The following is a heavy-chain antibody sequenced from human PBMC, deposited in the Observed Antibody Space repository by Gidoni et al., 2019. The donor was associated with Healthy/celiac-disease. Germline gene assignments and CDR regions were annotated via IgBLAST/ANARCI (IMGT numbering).Heavy chain of an antibody. CDR1: GGSISSYY. CDR3: ARILGYSYGPDAFDI. CDR2: IYYSGST. J-gene: IGHJ3*02. V-gene: IGHV4-59*08. D-gene: IGHD5-18*01. Sequence: QVQLQESGPGLVKPSETLSLTCTVSGGSISSYYWSWIRQPPGKGLEWIGYIYYSGSTNYNPPLKSRVTISVDTSKNQFSLKLSSVTAADTAVYYCARILGYSYGPDAFDIWGQGTMVTVSS.